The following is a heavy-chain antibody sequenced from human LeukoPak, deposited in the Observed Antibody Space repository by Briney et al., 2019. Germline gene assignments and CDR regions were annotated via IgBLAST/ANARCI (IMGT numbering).Heavy chain of an antibody. Sequence: SETLSLTCAVSGYSISSGYYWGWIRQPPGKGLEWIGSIYHRGSTYYNPSLKSRVTISVDTPKNQFSLKLSSVTAADTAVYYCARQRSDAFDLWGQGTMVTVFS. CDR2: IYHRGST. D-gene: IGHD6-25*01. CDR3: ARQRSDAFDL. J-gene: IGHJ3*01. CDR1: GYSISSGYY. V-gene: IGHV4-38-2*01.